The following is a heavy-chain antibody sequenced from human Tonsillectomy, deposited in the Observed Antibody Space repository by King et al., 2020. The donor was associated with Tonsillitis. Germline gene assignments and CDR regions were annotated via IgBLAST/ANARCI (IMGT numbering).Heavy chain of an antibody. V-gene: IGHV4-59*01. CDR2: IYYSGST. D-gene: IGHD7-27*01. CDR1: GGSLSGYY. J-gene: IGHJ4*01. Sequence: QLQESGPGLVKPSETLSLTCTVSGGSLSGYYWSWIRQPPEKGLEWIGYIYYSGSTNYNPSLKSRVTISIDTSKNQFSLELSSVTAADTAMYYCAGAPLTGGNFDSWGHGTLVTVSS. CDR3: AGAPLTGGNFDS.